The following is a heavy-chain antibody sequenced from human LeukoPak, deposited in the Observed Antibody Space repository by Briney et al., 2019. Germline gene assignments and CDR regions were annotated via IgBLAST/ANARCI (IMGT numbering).Heavy chain of an antibody. CDR3: AKRSGYTTGWFFDF. CDR2: ISGSGDNT. CDR1: GFSFSSYA. V-gene: IGHV3-23*01. D-gene: IGHD6-19*01. J-gene: IGHJ4*02. Sequence: GGSLSLSCAASGFSFSSYAMSWVRQAPGKGLEWVSSISGSGDNTYYAESVKGRFTISRDNSKNTLFLQMNSLRAEDTAVFYCAKRSGYTTGWFFDFWGQGTLVTVSS.